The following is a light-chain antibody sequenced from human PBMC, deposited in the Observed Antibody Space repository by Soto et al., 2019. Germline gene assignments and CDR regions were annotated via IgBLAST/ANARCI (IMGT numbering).Light chain of an antibody. J-gene: IGKJ3*01. V-gene: IGKV1-33*01. CDR3: QHYDNLPPFT. Sequence: DIQMTQSPSSLSASIGDRVTITCQASQDIKKYLSWYQQKPGRAPKLLIYGASNSEPGVPSRFCGRGCGTEFTLPTSSLQPEDIATYYCQHYDNLPPFTFGPGTKV. CDR2: GAS. CDR1: QDIKKY.